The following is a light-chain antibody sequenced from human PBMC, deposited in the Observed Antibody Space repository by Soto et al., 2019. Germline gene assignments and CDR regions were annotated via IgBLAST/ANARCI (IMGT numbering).Light chain of an antibody. V-gene: IGKV1-39*01. Sequence: DIQMTQSPSSLSVSVGDRVTITCRASQSIGGFLNWYQQKLGKAPKLLIYAASSLQSGVPSRFSGSGSGTDFTLTISSLQPEDFATYYCQQSYSVPYTFGPGTEMKMK. CDR3: QQSYSVPYT. CDR1: QSIGGF. J-gene: IGKJ2*01. CDR2: AAS.